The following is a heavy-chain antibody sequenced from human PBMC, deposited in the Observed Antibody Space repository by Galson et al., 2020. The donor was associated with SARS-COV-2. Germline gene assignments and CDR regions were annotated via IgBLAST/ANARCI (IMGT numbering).Heavy chain of an antibody. Sequence: YTIHRVRQAPGKTLKRIAVISYDVSNKYHANSINGRFTISRDNSKNTLYLQMNSLRAEETAVYYCARAYSGSYLSAFDIWGQGTMVTVSS. CDR3: ARAYSGSYLSAFDI. J-gene: IGHJ3*02. D-gene: IGHD1-26*01. V-gene: IGHV3-30*01. CDR1: YT. CDR2: ISYDVSNK.